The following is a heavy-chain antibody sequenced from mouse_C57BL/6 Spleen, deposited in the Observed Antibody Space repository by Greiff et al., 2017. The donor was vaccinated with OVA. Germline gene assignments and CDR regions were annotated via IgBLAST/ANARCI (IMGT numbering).Heavy chain of an antibody. Sequence: VQLQQPGAELVRPGSSVKLSCKASGYTFTSYWMHWVKQRPIQGLEWIGNIDPSDSETHYNQKFKDKATLTVDKSSSTAYMQLSSLTSEDSAVYYCAREDSPHAMDYWGQGTSVTVSS. CDR2: IDPSDSET. V-gene: IGHV1-52*01. CDR1: GYTFTSYW. J-gene: IGHJ4*01. CDR3: AREDSPHAMDY.